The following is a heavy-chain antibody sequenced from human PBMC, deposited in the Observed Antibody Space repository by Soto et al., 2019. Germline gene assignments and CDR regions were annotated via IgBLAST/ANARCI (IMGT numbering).Heavy chain of an antibody. V-gene: IGHV1-2*02. CDR1: GPTFIAYY. J-gene: IGHJ4*02. Sequence: QLVQSGAEVKKPGASVGVSCKTSGPTFIAYYIHWVRQAPGQGLEWMGWIDPKSGGTTYEQKFLGRVTMTRDTSINKAYMDLNRLTSDDTAVYYCARVSVDVPEWGQGTLITVSS. D-gene: IGHD5-12*01. CDR2: IDPKSGGT. CDR3: ARVSVDVPE.